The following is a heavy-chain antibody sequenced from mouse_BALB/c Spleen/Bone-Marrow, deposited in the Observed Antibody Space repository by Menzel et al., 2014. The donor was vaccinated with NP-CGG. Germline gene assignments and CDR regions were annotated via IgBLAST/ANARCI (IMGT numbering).Heavy chain of an antibody. D-gene: IGHD1-1*01. CDR2: ILPGSGST. CDR1: GYTFSRYW. J-gene: IGHJ1*01. CDR3: ARWGYGSSYVGYFDV. Sequence: QVQLQQPGAELMKPGASVKISCKATGYTFSRYWIEWVKQRPGHGLEWIGEILPGSGSTNYNEKFKGKATFTADTSSNTAYMQLSSLTSDDSAVYYCARWGYGSSYVGYFDVWGAGTTVTVSS. V-gene: IGHV1-9*01.